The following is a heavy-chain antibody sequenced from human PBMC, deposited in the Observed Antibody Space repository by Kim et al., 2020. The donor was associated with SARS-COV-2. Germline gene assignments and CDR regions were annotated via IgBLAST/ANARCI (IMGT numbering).Heavy chain of an antibody. CDR2: IHTGGAT. J-gene: IGHJ5*02. Sequence: GGSLRLSCAVSGFSVSGDYMNWVRQAPGKGLECVSVIHTGGATFYADSGKGRFTIARDSSKNTLYLQMNSLRVEDTAVYYCARHDWCDPWGQGTLVTVSS. CDR3: ARHDWCDP. CDR1: GFSVSGDY. V-gene: IGHV3-66*04.